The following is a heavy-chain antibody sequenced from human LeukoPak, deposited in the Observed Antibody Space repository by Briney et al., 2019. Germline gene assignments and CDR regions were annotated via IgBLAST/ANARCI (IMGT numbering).Heavy chain of an antibody. D-gene: IGHD4-17*01. J-gene: IGHJ5*02. CDR2: INPSGGST. CDR3: ASQRLRRDWFDP. V-gene: IGHV1-46*01. Sequence: GASVKVSRKASGYTFTSYYMHWVRQAPGQGLEWMGIINPSGGSTSYAQKFQGRVTMTRDTSTSTVYMELSSLRSEDTAVYYCASQRLRRDWFDPWGQGTLVTVSS. CDR1: GYTFTSYY.